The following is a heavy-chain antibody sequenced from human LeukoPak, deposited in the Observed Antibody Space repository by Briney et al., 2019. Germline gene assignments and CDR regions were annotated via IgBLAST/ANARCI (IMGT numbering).Heavy chain of an antibody. Sequence: GGSLRLSCAASGFTFSTFPMHWGRQAPGKGLDWVALIQDDGATTNYADSVRGRFTISRDNSKSTVYLQMNSLKPDDTAVYYCATQSITLVVVISPFDYWGQGTLVTVSS. CDR1: GFTFSTFP. D-gene: IGHD3-22*01. J-gene: IGHJ4*02. V-gene: IGHV3-30*02. CDR3: ATQSITLVVVISPFDY. CDR2: IQDDGATT.